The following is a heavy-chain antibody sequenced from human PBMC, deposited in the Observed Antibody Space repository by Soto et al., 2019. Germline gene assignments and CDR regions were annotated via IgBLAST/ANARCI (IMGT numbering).Heavy chain of an antibody. CDR3: ARARLGATTSRRNFYYGSGGFLNGFDV. CDR1: GYTFTGYY. V-gene: IGHV1-2*04. CDR2: INPNSGGT. J-gene: IGHJ6*01. D-gene: IGHD3-10*01. Sequence: GASVKVSCKASGYTFTGYYMHWVRQAPGQGLEWMGWINPNSGGTNYAQKFQGWVTVTRDTSISTAYMELSRLRSDATAVYYCARARLGATTSRRNFYYGSGGFLNGFDV.